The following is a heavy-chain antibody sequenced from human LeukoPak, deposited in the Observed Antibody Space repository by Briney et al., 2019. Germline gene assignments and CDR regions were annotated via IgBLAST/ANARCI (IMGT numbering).Heavy chain of an antibody. Sequence: SETLPLTCTVSGGSISSGGYYWSWIRQHPGKGLEWIGYIYYSGSTYYNPSLKSRVTISVDTSKNQFSLKLSSVTAADTAVYYCAGSSGWSRPWYFDLWGRGTLVTVSS. CDR3: AGSSGWSRPWYFDL. CDR1: GGSISSGGYY. CDR2: IYYSGST. D-gene: IGHD6-19*01. V-gene: IGHV4-31*03. J-gene: IGHJ2*01.